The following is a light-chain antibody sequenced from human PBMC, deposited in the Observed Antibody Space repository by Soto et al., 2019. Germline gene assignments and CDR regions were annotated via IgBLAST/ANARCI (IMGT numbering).Light chain of an antibody. J-gene: IGLJ2*01. V-gene: IGLV2-14*01. CDR2: DVS. CDR3: ISYTSSSTHVV. CDR1: SSDVGGYNY. Sequence: QSALTQPASVSGSPGQSITISCTGTSSDVGGYNYVSWYQQHPGKAPKLMIYDVSNRPSGVSDRFSGSKSGNTASLTISELQAEDEADYYCISYTSSSTHVVFGGGTKLTVL.